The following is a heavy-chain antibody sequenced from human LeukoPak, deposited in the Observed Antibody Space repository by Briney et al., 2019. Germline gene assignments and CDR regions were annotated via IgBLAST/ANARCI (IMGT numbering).Heavy chain of an antibody. Sequence: PGGSLRLSSAASGFTFSSYSMNWVRQAPGKGLEWVSSISSSSSYIYYADSVKGRFTISRDNAKNSLYLQMNSLRAEDTAVYYCARDSSHIVVVPAAMDYWGQGTLVTVSS. CDR3: ARDSSHIVVVPAAMDY. D-gene: IGHD2-2*01. CDR1: GFTFSSYS. J-gene: IGHJ4*02. CDR2: ISSSSSYI. V-gene: IGHV3-21*01.